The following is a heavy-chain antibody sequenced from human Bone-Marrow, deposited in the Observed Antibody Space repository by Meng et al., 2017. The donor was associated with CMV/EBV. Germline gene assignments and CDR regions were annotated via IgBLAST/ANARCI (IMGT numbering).Heavy chain of an antibody. CDR1: GFRFDEYG. CDR2: INWNGGKT. V-gene: IGHV3-20*04. D-gene: IGHD3-16*02. J-gene: IGHJ4*02. CDR3: AKNDEYSLGSDPEY. Sequence: GESLKISCAASGFRFDEYGMSWVRQVPGKGLERVSGINWNGGKTVYVDSVKGRFTISRDNSKNMLYLETNNLTADDTAVYYFAKNDEYSLGSDPEYWGRGTLVTVSS.